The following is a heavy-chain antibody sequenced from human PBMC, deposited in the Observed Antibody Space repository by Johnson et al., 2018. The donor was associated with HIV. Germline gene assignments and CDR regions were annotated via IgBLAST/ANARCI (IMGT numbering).Heavy chain of an antibody. CDR2: ISYDGGNK. D-gene: IGHD2-21*01. CDR1: GFSFSSYG. V-gene: IGHV3-30*19. J-gene: IGHJ3*02. CDR3: ARERRAGVKGAFDI. Sequence: VQLVESGGGVVQPGGSLRLSCAASGFSFSSYGMHWVRQAPGKGLEWVAVISYDGGNKYYTDSVKGRFTISRDNSKNTLYLQMNSLRAEDTAVYYCARERRAGVKGAFDIWGQGTMVTVSS.